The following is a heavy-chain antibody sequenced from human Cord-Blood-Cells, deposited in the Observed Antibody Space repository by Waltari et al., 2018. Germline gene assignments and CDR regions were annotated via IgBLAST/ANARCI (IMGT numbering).Heavy chain of an antibody. J-gene: IGHJ3*02. CDR2: IDHSGST. D-gene: IGHD3-3*02. CDR1: GGSISSSNW. Sequence: QVQLQESGPGLVKPSGTLSLTCAVSGGSISSSNWWSWVRQPPGKGLEWIGEIDHSGSTNYNPSRKSRVTISVDKSKNQFSLKLSSVTAADTAVYYCASSVFGVVIDAFDIWGQGTMVTVSS. CDR3: ASSVFGVVIDAFDI. V-gene: IGHV4-4*02.